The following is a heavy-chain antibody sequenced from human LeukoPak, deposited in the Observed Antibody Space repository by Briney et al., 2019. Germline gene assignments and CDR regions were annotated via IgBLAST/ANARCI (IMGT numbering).Heavy chain of an antibody. CDR2: ISGNGGST. Sequence: PGGSLRLSCAASGFTFSSYAMSWVRQAPGKGLEWVSAISGNGGSTFYTDAVKGRFTISRDNSKNTLYLQMNSLRAKDTAVYYCAKGGKWDVTPFDYWGQGTLVTVSS. V-gene: IGHV3-23*01. D-gene: IGHD1-26*01. CDR1: GFTFSSYA. J-gene: IGHJ4*02. CDR3: AKGGKWDVTPFDY.